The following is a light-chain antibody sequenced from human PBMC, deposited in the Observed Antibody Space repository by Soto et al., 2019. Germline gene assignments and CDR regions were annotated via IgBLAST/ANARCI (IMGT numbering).Light chain of an antibody. CDR1: SSNIGAGYD. J-gene: IGLJ2*01. Sequence: QAVVTQPPSVSGAPGQRVTISCTGSSSNIGAGYDVHWYQQLPGTAPKLLIYDNINRPSGVPDRFSGSKSGTSASLAITGLQAQDEADYYCQSYDSSLSGVVFGGGTKLTVL. CDR3: QSYDSSLSGVV. CDR2: DNI. V-gene: IGLV1-40*01.